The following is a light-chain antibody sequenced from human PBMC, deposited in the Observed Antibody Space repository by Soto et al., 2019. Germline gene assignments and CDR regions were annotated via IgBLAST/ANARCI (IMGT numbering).Light chain of an antibody. CDR2: DAS. V-gene: IGKV3-11*01. J-gene: IGKJ4*01. CDR1: QSVSSY. CDR3: QQRSNWPLLT. Sequence: EIVLTPSPATLSLSPVERATLSCRASQSVSSYLAWYQQKPGQAPRLLIYDASNRATGIPARFSGSGSGTDFTLTISSLEPEDFAVYYCQQRSNWPLLTFGGGTKVDIK.